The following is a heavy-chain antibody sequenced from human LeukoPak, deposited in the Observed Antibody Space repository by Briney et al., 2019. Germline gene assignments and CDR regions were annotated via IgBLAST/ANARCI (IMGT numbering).Heavy chain of an antibody. CDR3: ARWTTDEMATT. V-gene: IGHV4-39*07. CDR2: IYYSGST. J-gene: IGHJ4*02. D-gene: IGHD5-24*01. CDR1: GGSISSSSYY. Sequence: SETLSLTCTVSGGSISSSSYYWGWIRQPPGKGLEWIGSIYYSGSTYYNPSLKSRVTISVDTSKNQFSLKLSSVTAADTAVYYCARWTTDEMATTWGQGTLVTVSS.